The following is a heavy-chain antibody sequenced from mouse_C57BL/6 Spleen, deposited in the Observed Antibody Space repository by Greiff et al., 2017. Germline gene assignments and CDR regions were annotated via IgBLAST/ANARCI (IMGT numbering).Heavy chain of an antibody. CDR2: IYPGSGST. CDR1: GYTFTSYW. V-gene: IGHV1-55*01. D-gene: IGHD1-1*01. Sequence: QVQLQQPGAELVKPGASVKMSCKASGYTFTSYWITWVKQRPGQGLEWIGDIYPGSGSTNYNEKFKSKATLTVDTSASTAYMQLSSLTSEDTAVYYCARKDLRAMDYWGQGTSVTGSS. J-gene: IGHJ4*01. CDR3: ARKDLRAMDY.